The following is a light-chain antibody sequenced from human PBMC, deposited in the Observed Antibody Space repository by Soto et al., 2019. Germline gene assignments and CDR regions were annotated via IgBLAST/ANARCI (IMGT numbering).Light chain of an antibody. J-gene: IGKJ1*01. CDR2: GAS. Sequence: EIVLTQSPVTLSLSPAERATLSCRASQSVSSSYVAWYQQKPGQAPRLLIYGASSRANGIPDRFSGSGSWTDFTLTISRLEPEDFAVYYCQQYGSSGTFGQGTKVDIK. CDR1: QSVSSSY. V-gene: IGKV3-20*01. CDR3: QQYGSSGT.